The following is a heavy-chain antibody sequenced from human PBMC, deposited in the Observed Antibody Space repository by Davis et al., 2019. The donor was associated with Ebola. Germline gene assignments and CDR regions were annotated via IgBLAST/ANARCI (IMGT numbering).Heavy chain of an antibody. CDR1: GFTFSSYA. V-gene: IGHV3-23*01. CDR3: AKLSIAVAARYYFDY. J-gene: IGHJ4*02. Sequence: GESLKISCAASGFTFSSYAMSWVRQAPGKGLEWVSAISGSGGSTYYADSVKGRFTISRDNSKNTLYLQMNSLRAEDTAVYYCAKLSIAVAARYYFDYWGQGTLVTVSS. CDR2: ISGSGGST. D-gene: IGHD6-19*01.